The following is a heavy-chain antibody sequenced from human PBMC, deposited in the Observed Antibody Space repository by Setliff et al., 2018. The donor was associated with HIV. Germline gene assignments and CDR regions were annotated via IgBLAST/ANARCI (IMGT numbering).Heavy chain of an antibody. J-gene: IGHJ4*02. Sequence: SETLSLTCTVSGGSVHSGIYYWSWVRQPPGKGLEWIGYIYYSGTTYYNPSLQSRVTISIDTSKNQFSLKLNSVTAADTAIYYCAIAGMGALRCLFDYWGQGTLVTVSS. CDR1: GGSVHSGIYY. CDR2: IYYSGTT. D-gene: IGHD1-26*01. CDR3: AIAGMGALRCLFDY. V-gene: IGHV4-61*01.